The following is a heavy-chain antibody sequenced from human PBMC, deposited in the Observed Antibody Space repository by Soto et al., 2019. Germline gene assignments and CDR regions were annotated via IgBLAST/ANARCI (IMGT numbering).Heavy chain of an antibody. Sequence: QLHLVQSGAVVKKPGASVTVSCSASGYPVTAYYMHWVRQAPGRGLEGMGGINPGTGAAKYTQTFQGRVTMTRYTGTRTVFMGLRGLTSEDTGVFYWARGGGVGVAGSAAFDMWGQGTLVTVSS. J-gene: IGHJ3*02. CDR3: ARGGGVGVAGSAAFDM. D-gene: IGHD3-3*01. CDR2: INPGTGAA. CDR1: GYPVTAYY. V-gene: IGHV1-2*02.